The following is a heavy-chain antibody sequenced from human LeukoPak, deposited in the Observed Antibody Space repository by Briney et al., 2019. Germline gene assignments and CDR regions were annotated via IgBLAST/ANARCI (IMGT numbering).Heavy chain of an antibody. CDR1: GFTFSSYS. V-gene: IGHV3-21*01. Sequence: GGSLRLSCAASGFTFSSYSMNWVRQAPGKGLEWVSSISSSSSYIYYADSVKGRFTISRDNAKNSLYLQMNSLRAGDTAVYYCARDRLAMYYFDYWGQGTLVTVSS. D-gene: IGHD2-2*01. J-gene: IGHJ4*02. CDR2: ISSSSSYI. CDR3: ARDRLAMYYFDY.